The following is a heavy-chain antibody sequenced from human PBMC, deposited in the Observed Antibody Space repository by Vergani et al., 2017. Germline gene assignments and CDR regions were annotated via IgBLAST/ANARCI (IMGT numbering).Heavy chain of an antibody. Sequence: EVRLVQSGGGLVQPGRSLRLSCTGSGFTFGDYSVTWLRQAPGKGLMWVSRINSDGDSTSYADSVKGRFTISRDNAKNTLYLQMDSLRAEDTAVYYCARDGWELLDYFYYMDVWGKGTTVTVSS. CDR1: GFTFGDYS. D-gene: IGHD1-26*01. V-gene: IGHV3-74*01. CDR2: INSDGDST. J-gene: IGHJ6*03. CDR3: ARDGWELLDYFYYMDV.